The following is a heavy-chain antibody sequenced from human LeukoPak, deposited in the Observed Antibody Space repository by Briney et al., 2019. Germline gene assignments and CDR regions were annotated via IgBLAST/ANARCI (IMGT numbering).Heavy chain of an antibody. CDR2: ISWDGGST. D-gene: IGHD3-3*01. V-gene: IGHV3-43*01. CDR1: GFTFDDYT. J-gene: IGHJ4*02. CDR3: AKDSGADFWSGYYSYYFDY. Sequence: GGSLRLSCAASGFTFDDYTMHWDRQAPGKGLEWVSLISWDGGSTYYADSVKGRFTISRDNSKNSLYLQMNSLRTEDTALYYCAKDSGADFWSGYYSYYFDYWGQGTLVTVSS.